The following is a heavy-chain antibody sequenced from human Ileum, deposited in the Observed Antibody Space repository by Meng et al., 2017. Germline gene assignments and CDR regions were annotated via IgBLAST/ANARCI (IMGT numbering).Heavy chain of an antibody. J-gene: IGHJ4*02. D-gene: IGHD2-15*01. CDR1: GFPFSSHR. Sequence: EVQLVESGGGLVKPGGSLILSCAASGFPFSSHRMNWIRQAPGKSLEWVSFISSGSDYVYYGDSVRGRFTVSRDNAKNALYLQMDSLRDEDTALYFCARHLGYCSGGSCHQWGQGTLVTVSS. CDR3: ARHLGYCSGGSCHQ. CDR2: ISSGSDYV. V-gene: IGHV3-21*04.